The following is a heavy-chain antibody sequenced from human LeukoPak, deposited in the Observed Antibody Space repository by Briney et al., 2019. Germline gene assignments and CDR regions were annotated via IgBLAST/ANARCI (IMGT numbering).Heavy chain of an antibody. D-gene: IGHD5-18*01. CDR1: GFTFSNYD. V-gene: IGHV3-30*03. CDR3: ATPYSYGYYFDS. Sequence: PGGSLRLSCATSGFTFSNYDMRWVRQAPGKGLEWVAVISYDGSNKYFADSVKGRFTISRDNSKNTLYLQMDSLRAEDTAVYYCATPYSYGYYFDSWGQGTLVTVSS. J-gene: IGHJ4*02. CDR2: ISYDGSNK.